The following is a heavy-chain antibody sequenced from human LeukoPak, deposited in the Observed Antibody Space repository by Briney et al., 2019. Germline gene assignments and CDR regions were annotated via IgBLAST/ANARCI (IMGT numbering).Heavy chain of an antibody. Sequence: SETLSLTCTVSGYSISSGYYWGWIRQPPGKGLEWIGSIYHSGSTYYNPSLKSRVTISVDTSKNQFSLKLSSVTAADTAVYYCARGLNYYDSSGYYWLDYWGQGTLVTVSS. CDR2: IYHSGST. J-gene: IGHJ4*02. D-gene: IGHD3-22*01. V-gene: IGHV4-38-2*02. CDR3: ARGLNYYDSSGYYWLDY. CDR1: GYSISSGYY.